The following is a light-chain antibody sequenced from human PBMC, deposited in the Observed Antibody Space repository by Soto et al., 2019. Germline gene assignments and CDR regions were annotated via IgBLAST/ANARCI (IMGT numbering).Light chain of an antibody. Sequence: DIPMTQSPSTLSASVGDRVTITCRASQSVSGWLAWYQQRPGKAPNLLVSKASSLESGVPSRFSGSGSGTEFTLTISSLQPDDLATYYCQHYDTYPLTFGGGTKVEIK. CDR3: QHYDTYPLT. V-gene: IGKV1-5*03. CDR2: KAS. J-gene: IGKJ4*01. CDR1: QSVSGW.